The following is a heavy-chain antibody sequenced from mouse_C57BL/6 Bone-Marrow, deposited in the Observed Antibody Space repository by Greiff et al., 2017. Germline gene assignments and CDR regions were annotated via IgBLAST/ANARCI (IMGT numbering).Heavy chain of an antibody. J-gene: IGHJ3*01. Sequence: EVKLVESGGGLVKPGGSLKLSCAASGFTFSSYAMSWVRQTPEKRLEWVATISDGGSYTYYPDNVKGRFTISRDNAKNNLYLQMSHLKSEDTAMYYCARDHGPYWGQGTLVTVSA. CDR3: ARDHGPY. V-gene: IGHV5-4*01. CDR2: ISDGGSYT. CDR1: GFTFSSYA.